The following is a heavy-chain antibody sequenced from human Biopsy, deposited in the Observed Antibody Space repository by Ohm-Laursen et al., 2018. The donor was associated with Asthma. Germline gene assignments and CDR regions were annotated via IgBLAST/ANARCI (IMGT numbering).Heavy chain of an antibody. D-gene: IGHD2-2*01. Sequence: SVKVSCKSLGGTFNTYVIGWVRQAPGQGLEWMGGINSVFGTTTYPQKFQDRVTITADDCTSTVYMELSSLRSEDTAVYYCARKAGSCISRTCYSLDFWGQGTLVTVSS. V-gene: IGHV1-69*13. CDR1: GGTFNTYV. CDR2: INSVFGTT. CDR3: ARKAGSCISRTCYSLDF. J-gene: IGHJ4*02.